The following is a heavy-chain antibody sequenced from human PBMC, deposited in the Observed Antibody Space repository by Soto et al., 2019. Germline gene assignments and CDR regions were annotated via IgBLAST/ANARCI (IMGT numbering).Heavy chain of an antibody. Sequence: PGGSLRLSCAASGFTFSNYAMGWVRQAPGKGLEWVSSITGSGDYTYYADSVKGRFTISRDNSKNTLYLQMNSLRAEDTAVYYCAKARYYDSTGYLYYFDYWGQGTLVTVSS. CDR3: AKARYYDSTGYLYYFDY. J-gene: IGHJ4*02. CDR1: GFTFSNYA. CDR2: ITGSGDYT. V-gene: IGHV3-23*01. D-gene: IGHD3-22*01.